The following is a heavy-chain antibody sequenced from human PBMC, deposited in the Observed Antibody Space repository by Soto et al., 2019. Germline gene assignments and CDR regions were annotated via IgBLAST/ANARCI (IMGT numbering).Heavy chain of an antibody. J-gene: IGHJ4*02. D-gene: IGHD6-13*01. V-gene: IGHV1-18*01. CDR1: GYTFSNYG. Sequence: QVQLVQSGAEVKKPGASVNVSCKASGYTFSNYGISWVRQAPGQGLEWMGWINIYNGNTNYAQKFQGRVTMTSDTPARTGNRARGSRGFDTTALFYGARMARPAAAAGWFYGGQGPLVPAPS. CDR3: ARMARPAAAAGWFY. CDR2: INIYNGNT.